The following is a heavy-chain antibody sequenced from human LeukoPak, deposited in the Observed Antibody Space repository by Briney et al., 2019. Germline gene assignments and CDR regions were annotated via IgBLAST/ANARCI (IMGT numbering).Heavy chain of an antibody. CDR3: ARDRGPEDIVVVPAALIDY. CDR2: ISAYNGNT. CDR1: GYTFTSYG. Sequence: ASVKVSCKASGYTFTSYGISWVRQAPGQGLEWMGWISAYNGNTNYAQKLQGRVTMTTDTSTSTAYMELRSLRSDDTAGYYCARDRGPEDIVVVPAALIDYWGQGTLVTVSS. D-gene: IGHD2-2*01. J-gene: IGHJ4*02. V-gene: IGHV1-18*01.